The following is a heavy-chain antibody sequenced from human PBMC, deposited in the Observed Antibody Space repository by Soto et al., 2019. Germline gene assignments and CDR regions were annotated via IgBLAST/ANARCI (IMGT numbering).Heavy chain of an antibody. J-gene: IGHJ6*02. D-gene: IGHD6-6*01. V-gene: IGHV4-31*03. Sequence: QVQLQESGPGLVKPSQTLSLTCTVSGGSISSGGYYWSWIRQHPGKGLEWIGYIYYSGSTYYNPSLKSRVTISVDTSKNQFYLKLSSVTAEDTAVYYCARDAIAARLYMDVWGQGTTVTVSS. CDR1: GGSISSGGYY. CDR2: IYYSGST. CDR3: ARDAIAARLYMDV.